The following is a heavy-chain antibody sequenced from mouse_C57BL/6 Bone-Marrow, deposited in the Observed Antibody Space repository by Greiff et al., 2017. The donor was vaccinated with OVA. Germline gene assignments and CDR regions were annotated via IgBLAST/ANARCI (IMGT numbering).Heavy chain of an antibody. V-gene: IGHV1-26*01. J-gene: IGHJ2*01. Sequence: EVKLQQSGPELVKPGASVKISCKASGYTFTDYYMNWVKQSHGKSLEWIGDINPNNGGTSYNQKFKGKATLTVDKSSSTAYMELRSLTSEDSAVYYCARCCGYPFDYWGQGTTLTVSS. D-gene: IGHD2-2*01. CDR2: INPNNGGT. CDR1: GYTFTDYY. CDR3: ARCCGYPFDY.